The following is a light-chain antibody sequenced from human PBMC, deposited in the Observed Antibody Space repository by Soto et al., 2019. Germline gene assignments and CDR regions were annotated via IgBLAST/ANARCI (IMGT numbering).Light chain of an antibody. Sequence: DIQMTQSPSSLSVSVGDRGTISCRASQNIVNYLHWYQRKPGTAPRLLISRASTVRSGVPPSFSGSGSGRDFTLTIRSLRAEDIGTYFCQHTYSIPWTFGPGTRVEI. CDR2: RAS. V-gene: IGKV1-39*01. J-gene: IGKJ1*01. CDR1: QNIVNY. CDR3: QHTYSIPWT.